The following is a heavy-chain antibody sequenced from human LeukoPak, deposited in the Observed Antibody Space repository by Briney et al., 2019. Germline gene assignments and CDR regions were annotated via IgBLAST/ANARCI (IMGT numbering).Heavy chain of an antibody. V-gene: IGHV3-23*01. J-gene: IGHJ4*02. CDR3: AKDLVPAGAKRPVGH. Sequence: GGSLRLSCAASGFTFSSYAMSWARQAPGKGLEWVSAISGGGANSYYADSVKGRFTISRDNSKDTLYLQMNSLGAEDTAVYYCAKDLVPAGAKRPVGHWGQGTLVTVSS. CDR2: ISGGGANS. CDR1: GFTFSSYA. D-gene: IGHD4/OR15-4a*01.